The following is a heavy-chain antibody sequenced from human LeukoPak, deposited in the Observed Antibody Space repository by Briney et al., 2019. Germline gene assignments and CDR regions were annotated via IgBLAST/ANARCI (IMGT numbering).Heavy chain of an antibody. Sequence: PGGSLRLSCTASGFTFGDYAMSWFRQAPGKGLEWVGFIRSKAYGGTTEYAASVKGRFTISRDDSKSIAYLQMNSLKTEDTAVHYCTSERWLQFVNAFDIWGQGTMVTVSS. V-gene: IGHV3-49*03. D-gene: IGHD5-24*01. CDR2: IRSKAYGGTT. CDR3: TSERWLQFVNAFDI. J-gene: IGHJ3*02. CDR1: GFTFGDYA.